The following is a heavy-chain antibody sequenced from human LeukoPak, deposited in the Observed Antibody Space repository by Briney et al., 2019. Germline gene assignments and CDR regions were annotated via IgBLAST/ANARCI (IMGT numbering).Heavy chain of an antibody. J-gene: IGHJ4*02. CDR3: ARVYYSDSSGYFDY. CDR2: ISSGSTYI. V-gene: IGHV3-21*01. CDR1: GFTFSTYS. Sequence: GGSLRLSCAASGFTFSTYSMHWVREAPGKGLEWVSSISSGSTYIYYADSVKGRFAISRDNAGNSLFLQMNSLRAEDTAVYYCARVYYSDSSGYFDYWGQGTLVTVSS. D-gene: IGHD3-22*01.